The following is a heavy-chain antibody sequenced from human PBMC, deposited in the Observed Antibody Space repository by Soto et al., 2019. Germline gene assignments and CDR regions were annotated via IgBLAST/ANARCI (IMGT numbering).Heavy chain of an antibody. V-gene: IGHV3-53*01. D-gene: IGHD3-16*01. CDR2: MYSGGDI. CDR3: VSRIPSWVFDY. J-gene: IGHJ4*01. CDR1: GFTVNTNY. Sequence: EVQLVESGGGSVQPGESLRLSCLVSGFTVNTNYMYWVRQAPGRGLEWVSAMYSGGDIHYADSVRGRFTISRDTSENTLYLRMDKLRVEDTAVYFCVSRIPSWVFDYWGQGTLVTVSS.